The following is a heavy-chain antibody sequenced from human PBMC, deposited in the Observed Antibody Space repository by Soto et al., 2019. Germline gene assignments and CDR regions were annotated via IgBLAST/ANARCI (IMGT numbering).Heavy chain of an antibody. CDR2: IWPDGSNK. CDR3: SRAAWFYYGMDV. J-gene: IGHJ6*02. Sequence: PGGSLRLSCAASGFIFNTYGVHWVRQAPGKGLEWVAVIWPDGSNKYYADSVSGQFTISRDNSKNTVFLQMNSLSADDTAVYYCSRAAWFYYGMDVWGQGTTVTVSS. V-gene: IGHV3-33*01. CDR1: GFIFNTYG. D-gene: IGHD3-22*01.